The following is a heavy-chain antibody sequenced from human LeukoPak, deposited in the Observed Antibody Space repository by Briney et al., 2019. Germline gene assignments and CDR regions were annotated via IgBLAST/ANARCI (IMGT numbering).Heavy chain of an antibody. D-gene: IGHD3-9*01. CDR3: ANTMYDIQRNWYFDL. J-gene: IGHJ2*01. CDR2: IIPVLRTA. CDR1: GGTFSSYG. V-gene: IGHV1-69*05. Sequence: ASVKVSCKASGGTFSSYGISWVRQAPGQGLEWMGGIIPVLRTANYAQKFQGRVTITTDESTSTAYMELSSLRSENTAVYYCANTMYDIQRNWYFDLWGRSTLVTVSS.